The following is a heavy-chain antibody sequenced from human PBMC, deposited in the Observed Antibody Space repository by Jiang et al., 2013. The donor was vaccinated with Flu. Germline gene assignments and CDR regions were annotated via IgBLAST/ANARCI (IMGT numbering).Heavy chain of an antibody. CDR3: ARDYYGSGSQGDAFDI. J-gene: IGHJ3*02. V-gene: IGHV1-46*01. Sequence: WMGIINPSGGSTSYAQKFQGRVTMTRNTSTSTVYMELSSLRSEDTAVYYCARDYYGSGSQGDAFDIWGQGTMVTVSS. D-gene: IGHD3-10*01. CDR2: INPSGGST.